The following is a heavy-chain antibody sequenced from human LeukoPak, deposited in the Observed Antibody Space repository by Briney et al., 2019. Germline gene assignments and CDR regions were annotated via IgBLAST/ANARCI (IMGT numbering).Heavy chain of an antibody. V-gene: IGHV3-30*02. Sequence: TGGSLRLSCAASGFTFSSYGMHWVRQAPGKGLEWVAVIWYGGSNKYYADSVKGRFTISRDNSKNTLYLQMNSLRAEDTAMYYCAKVGGSHNYYYMDVWGKGTTVTVSS. CDR3: AKVGGSHNYYYMDV. CDR1: GFTFSSYG. J-gene: IGHJ6*03. CDR2: IWYGGSNK. D-gene: IGHD2-15*01.